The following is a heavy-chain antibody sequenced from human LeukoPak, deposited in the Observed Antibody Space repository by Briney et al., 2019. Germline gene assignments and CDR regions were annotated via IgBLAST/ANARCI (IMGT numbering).Heavy chain of an antibody. V-gene: IGHV1-2*02. Sequence: GASVKISCKTSGYTFTGYNLNWVRQAPGQGLEWMGWINPNSGGTNYAQKFQGRVTMTRDTSISTAYMELSRLRSDDTAVYYCARDVLRYFDWLLNGPQNGFDYWGQGTLVTVSS. J-gene: IGHJ4*02. D-gene: IGHD3-9*01. CDR1: GYTFTGYN. CDR3: ARDVLRYFDWLLNGPQNGFDY. CDR2: INPNSGGT.